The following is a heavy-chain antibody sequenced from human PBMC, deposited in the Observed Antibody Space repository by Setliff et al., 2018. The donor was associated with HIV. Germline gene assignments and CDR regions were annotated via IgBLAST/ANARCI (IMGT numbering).Heavy chain of an antibody. Sequence: PSETLSLTCAVYGGSFSNYYWTWIRQTPGEGLEWIGEIDHSGSTKYNPSLKSRVAISVDTSKNQFSLKVNSVTAADTAIYYCARGRQFTFWSAYMHMDVRGKGTSVTVSS. CDR1: GGSFSNYY. J-gene: IGHJ6*03. D-gene: IGHD3-3*01. CDR2: IDHSGST. V-gene: IGHV4-34*01. CDR3: ARGRQFTFWSAYMHMDV.